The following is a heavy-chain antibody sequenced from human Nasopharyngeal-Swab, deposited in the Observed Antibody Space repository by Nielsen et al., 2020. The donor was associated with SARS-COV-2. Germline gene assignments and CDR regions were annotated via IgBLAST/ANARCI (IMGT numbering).Heavy chain of an antibody. Sequence: GGSLRLSCAASGFTFSNYWLHWVRQAPGKGLVWVSRISGDGSDISYADSVKGRFTISRDNAKNTVYLQMNSLRAEDTAVYYCIRECQWFGDSSWGQGTLVTVSS. V-gene: IGHV3-74*01. J-gene: IGHJ5*02. CDR2: ISGDGSDI. D-gene: IGHD3-10*01. CDR3: IRECQWFGDSS. CDR1: GFTFSNYW.